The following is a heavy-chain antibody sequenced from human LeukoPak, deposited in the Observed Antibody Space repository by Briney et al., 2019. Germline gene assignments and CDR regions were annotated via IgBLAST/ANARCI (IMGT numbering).Heavy chain of an antibody. Sequence: SVKVSCKASGGTFSSYAISWVRQAPGQGLEWMGRIIPILGIANYAQKFQGRVTITADKSTSTAYMELSSLRSEDTAVYYCGSGGLRWSLNPDYWGQGALVTVSS. J-gene: IGHJ4*02. CDR2: IIPILGIA. D-gene: IGHD4-23*01. CDR1: GGTFSSYA. CDR3: GSGGLRWSLNPDY. V-gene: IGHV1-69*04.